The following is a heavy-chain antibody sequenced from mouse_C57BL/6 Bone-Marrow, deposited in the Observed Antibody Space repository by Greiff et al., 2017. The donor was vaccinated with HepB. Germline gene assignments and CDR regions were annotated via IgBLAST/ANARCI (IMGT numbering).Heavy chain of an antibody. CDR3: ARRNPLYYYGSSYWYFDV. V-gene: IGHV1-55*01. CDR2: IYPGSGST. Sequence: QVQLKQSGAELVKPGASVKMSCKASGYTFTSYWITWVKQRPGQGLEWIGDIYPGSGSTNYNEKFKSKATLTVDTSSSTAYMQLSSLTSEDSAVYYCARRNPLYYYGSSYWYFDVWGTGTTVTVSS. CDR1: GYTFTSYW. J-gene: IGHJ1*03. D-gene: IGHD1-1*01.